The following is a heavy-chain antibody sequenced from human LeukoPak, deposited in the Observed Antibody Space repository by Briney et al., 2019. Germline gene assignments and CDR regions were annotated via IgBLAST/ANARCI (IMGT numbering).Heavy chain of an antibody. V-gene: IGHV3-23*01. CDR3: TKVRGVYCSSPACYYYDA. CDR2: VSPSGGRT. J-gene: IGHJ4*02. CDR1: GFTFSSYA. D-gene: IGHD2-2*01. Sequence: GGSLRLSCGASGFTFSSYAMSWVRQTPGRGLEWVAGVSPSGGRTIYADSAEGRFTISRDNSNDTVYLQLSSLRAEDSALYYCTKVRGVYCSSPACYYYDAWGQGTPVTVSS.